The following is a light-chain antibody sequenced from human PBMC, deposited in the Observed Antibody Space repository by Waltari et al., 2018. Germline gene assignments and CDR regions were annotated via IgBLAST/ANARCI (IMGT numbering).Light chain of an antibody. Sequence: SYVLTQPPSVSVAPGQTARITCEGSNIGSKRVHWNQQKSGQAPLRAVYDDNDRPSGIPERFPGSNSGNTATLTISRVAAGDEADYYCHLWDSSTDHWVFGGGTRLTVL. CDR2: DDN. J-gene: IGLJ3*02. V-gene: IGLV3-21*02. CDR1: NIGSKR. CDR3: HLWDSSTDHWV.